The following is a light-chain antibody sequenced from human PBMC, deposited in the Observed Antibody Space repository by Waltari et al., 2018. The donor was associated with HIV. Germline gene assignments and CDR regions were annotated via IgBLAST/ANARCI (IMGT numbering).Light chain of an antibody. CDR1: ALSKQY. J-gene: IGLJ2*01. CDR3: QSSDTTASHEL. CDR2: KDT. V-gene: IGLV3-25*03. Sequence: SRDLPPPPSVSVSPGQTARITCSGDALSKQYSYWYQQKAGQAPVLVIFKDTERPSGIPERFSASSSGTTVTLTITSVETEDEAEYFCQSSDTTASHELFGGGTKLTVL.